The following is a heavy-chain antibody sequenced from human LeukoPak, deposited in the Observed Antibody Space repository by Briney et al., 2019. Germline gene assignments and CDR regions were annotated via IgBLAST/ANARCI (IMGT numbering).Heavy chain of an antibody. V-gene: IGHV1-69*13. CDR2: IIPIFGTA. Sequence: ASVKVSCKASRCTFSSYAISWVRQAPGQGLEWMGGIIPIFGTANYAQKFQGRVTITADESTSTAYMELSSLRSEDTAVYYCAREGAVYYDSSGYFDYWGQGTLVTVSS. J-gene: IGHJ4*02. CDR3: AREGAVYYDSSGYFDY. CDR1: RCTFSSYA. D-gene: IGHD3-22*01.